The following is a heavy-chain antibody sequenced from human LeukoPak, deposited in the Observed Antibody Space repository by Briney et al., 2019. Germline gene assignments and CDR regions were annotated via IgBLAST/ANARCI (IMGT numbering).Heavy chain of an antibody. CDR2: ISYDGSNK. D-gene: IGHD3-22*01. CDR3: ARGVAYDSSGYYRFDY. V-gene: IGHV3-30-3*01. J-gene: IGHJ4*02. Sequence: GRSLRLSCAASGFTFSSYAMPWVRQAPGKGLEWVAVISYDGSNKYYADSVKGRFTISRDNSKNTLYLQMNSLRAEDTAVYYCARGVAYDSSGYYRFDYWGQGTLVTVSS. CDR1: GFTFSSYA.